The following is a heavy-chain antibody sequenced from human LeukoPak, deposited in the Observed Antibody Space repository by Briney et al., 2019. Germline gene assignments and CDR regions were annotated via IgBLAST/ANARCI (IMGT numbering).Heavy chain of an antibody. Sequence: SETLSLTCTVSGGSISSGDYYWSWIRQPPGKGLEGIGYIYYSGSTYYNPSLKSRVTISVDTSKNQFSLKLSSVTAADTAVYYCARVYYYDSSGYYFFDYWGQGTLVTVSS. CDR3: ARVYYYDSSGYYFFDY. V-gene: IGHV4-30-4*01. CDR2: IYYSGST. CDR1: GGSISSGDYY. D-gene: IGHD3-22*01. J-gene: IGHJ4*02.